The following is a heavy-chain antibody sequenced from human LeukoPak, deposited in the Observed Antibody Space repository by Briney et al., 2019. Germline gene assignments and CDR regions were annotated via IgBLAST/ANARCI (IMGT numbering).Heavy chain of an antibody. D-gene: IGHD5-24*01. CDR1: GFTCSSCG. J-gene: IGHJ4*02. V-gene: IGHV3-33*06. CDR2: IWYDGTHK. Sequence: PGGSLRLSCAASGFTCSSCGFHWVRQAPGKGLEGVAVIWYDGTHKYYADSVKGRLTISRDNSKNTVYLQMNSLRAEDTAVYYCVKDRGDGYRGFDYWGQGTLVTVSS. CDR3: VKDRGDGYRGFDY.